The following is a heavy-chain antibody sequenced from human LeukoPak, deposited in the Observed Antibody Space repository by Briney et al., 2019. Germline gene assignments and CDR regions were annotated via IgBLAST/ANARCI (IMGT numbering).Heavy chain of an antibody. CDR3: ARGTGWLQSSAEYFQH. Sequence: SVKVSCKASGGTFSSYAISWVRQAPGQGLEWMGGIIPILGTANYAQKFQGRVTITADESTSTAYMELSSLRSEDTAVYYCARGTGWLQSSAEYFQHWGQGTLVTVSS. D-gene: IGHD5-24*01. V-gene: IGHV1-69*13. CDR2: IIPILGTA. CDR1: GGTFSSYA. J-gene: IGHJ1*01.